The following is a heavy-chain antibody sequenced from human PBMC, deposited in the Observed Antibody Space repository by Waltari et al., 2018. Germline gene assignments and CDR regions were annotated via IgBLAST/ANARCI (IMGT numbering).Heavy chain of an antibody. V-gene: IGHV4-31*02. J-gene: IGHJ2*01. CDR2: SYYSWTT. CDR3: ARDIRGSGYFDL. Sequence: QQPGKVPDWFGYSYYSWTTYYIPALKSRVTFSIDTSKNQFFLKLISVNAADTAVFYCARDIRGSGYFDLWGRGTLVTVSS. D-gene: IGHD1-26*01.